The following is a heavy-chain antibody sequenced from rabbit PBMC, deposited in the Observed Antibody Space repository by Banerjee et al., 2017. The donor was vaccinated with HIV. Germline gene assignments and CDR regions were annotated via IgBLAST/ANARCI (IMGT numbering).Heavy chain of an antibody. CDR1: GFTLSSYY. CDR2: IDPVFGIT. Sequence: QLKESGGGLVQPGGSLKLSCKASGFTLSSYYMNWVRQAPGKGLEWIGYIDPVFGITYYANWVNGRFSISRENAQNTVFLQMTSLTAADTATYFCARDLDGVIGWNFGWWGQGTLVTVS. J-gene: IGHJ3*01. CDR3: ARDLDGVIGWNFGW. D-gene: IGHD4-1*01. V-gene: IGHV1S7*01.